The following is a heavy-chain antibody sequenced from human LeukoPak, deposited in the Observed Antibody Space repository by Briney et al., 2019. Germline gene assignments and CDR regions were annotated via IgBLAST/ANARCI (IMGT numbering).Heavy chain of an antibody. Sequence: PSETLSLTCTVSGGSISSSSYYWGWIRQPPGKGLEWIGSIYYSGSTYYNPSLKSRVTISVDSSKNQFSLKLSSVTAADTAVYYCARGSFDYVWGRYRHYFDYWGQGTLVTVSS. CDR1: GGSISSSSYY. V-gene: IGHV4-39*07. J-gene: IGHJ4*02. CDR2: IYYSGST. D-gene: IGHD3-16*02. CDR3: ARGSFDYVWGRYRHYFDY.